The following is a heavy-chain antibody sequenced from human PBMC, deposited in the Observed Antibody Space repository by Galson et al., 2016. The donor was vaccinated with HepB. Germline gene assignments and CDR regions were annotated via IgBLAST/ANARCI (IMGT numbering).Heavy chain of an antibody. CDR2: IYHTGST. D-gene: IGHD2-15*01. J-gene: IGHJ5*02. Sequence: TLSLTCAVSSGSISSGGYSWSWIRQPPGKGLEWIGNIYHTGSTFYNPSLKSRVSMSIDRSNNQFSLKLSAVTAPDTAVYYCARAEGFCTGGSCYGGGWLDPWGQGTLVTVSS. CDR1: SGSISSGGYS. V-gene: IGHV4-30-2*01. CDR3: ARAEGFCTGGSCYGGGWLDP.